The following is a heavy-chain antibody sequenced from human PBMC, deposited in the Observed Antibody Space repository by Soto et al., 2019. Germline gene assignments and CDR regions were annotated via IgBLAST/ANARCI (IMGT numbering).Heavy chain of an antibody. Sequence: QVQLVESGGGVVQPGRSLRLSCAASGFIFSSYGMHWVRQAPGKGLEWVAVISYDGSNKYYADSVKDRFTDSRDSSKNTLYLQMNSLRAEDTAVYYCAKDRSALRTIDYWGQGTLVTVSS. D-gene: IGHD2-2*01. V-gene: IGHV3-30*18. CDR2: ISYDGSNK. J-gene: IGHJ4*02. CDR1: GFIFSSYG. CDR3: AKDRSALRTIDY.